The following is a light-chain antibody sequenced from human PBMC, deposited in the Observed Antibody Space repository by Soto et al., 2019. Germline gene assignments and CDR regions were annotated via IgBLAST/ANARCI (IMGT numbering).Light chain of an antibody. CDR2: AAS. CDR1: QSISSY. CDR3: QQSYSTPVT. J-gene: IGKJ1*01. V-gene: IGKV1-39*01. Sequence: DIQMTQSPSSLSASVGDRFTIACRASQSISSYLHWYQQKPGKAPKLLIYAASSLQSGVPSRFSGSGSGTDFTLTISSLQPEDFATYYCQQSYSTPVTFGQGTKVDI.